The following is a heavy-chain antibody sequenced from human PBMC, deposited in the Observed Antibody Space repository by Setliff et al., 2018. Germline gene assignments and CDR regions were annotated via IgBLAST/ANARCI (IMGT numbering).Heavy chain of an antibody. V-gene: IGHV3-33*06. Sequence: GGSLRLSCAASGFTFSSYAMHWVRQAPGKGLEWVAIIWYDGRNKYYADSVYGRFTVSRDNSKNTLYLQMSSLRAEDTAVYYCAKARYCSGTSCAFDDWGQGTLVTVSS. CDR2: IWYDGRNK. CDR1: GFTFSSYA. J-gene: IGHJ4*02. D-gene: IGHD2-2*01. CDR3: AKARYCSGTSCAFDD.